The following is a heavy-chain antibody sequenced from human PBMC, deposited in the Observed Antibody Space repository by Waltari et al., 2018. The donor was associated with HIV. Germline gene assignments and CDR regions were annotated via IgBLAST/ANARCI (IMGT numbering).Heavy chain of an antibody. CDR3: ARRIGDYRSAFDI. D-gene: IGHD4-17*01. J-gene: IGHJ3*02. CDR1: GNSFSSHW. Sequence: EVQVVQSGAEVKKSGESLKISCQISGNSFSSHWIGWVRQLPGKGLEWMGIIYPGDSDSVYGPSLKGQVTISVDRAINTAYLQWSSLKASDTAMYFCARRIGDYRSAFDIWGQGTLVTV. V-gene: IGHV5-51*01. CDR2: IYPGDSDS.